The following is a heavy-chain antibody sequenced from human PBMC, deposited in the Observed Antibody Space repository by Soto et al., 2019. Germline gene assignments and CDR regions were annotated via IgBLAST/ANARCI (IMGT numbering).Heavy chain of an antibody. J-gene: IGHJ4*02. Sequence: PGGSLRLSCAGSGLILSPDGMGWVRQPPGKGLEWVANIKPDGSERYYMDSVKVRFTVSRDNTKNSLYLQMNSLRVEDTAVYYCAGETSYYDRGGSLSFGYWGLGTLVTVSS. CDR1: GLILSPDG. CDR2: IKPDGSER. CDR3: AGETSYYDRGGSLSFGY. V-gene: IGHV3-7*01. D-gene: IGHD3-22*01.